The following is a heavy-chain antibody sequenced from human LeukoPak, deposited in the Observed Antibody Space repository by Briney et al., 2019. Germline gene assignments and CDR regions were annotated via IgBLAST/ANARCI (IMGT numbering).Heavy chain of an antibody. D-gene: IGHD4-17*01. Sequence: GGSLRLSXAASGFTFSSYGMHWVRQPPGKGLEWVAFIRYDGSNKYYADSVKGRFTISRDNSKNTLSLQMNSLRAEDTAVYYCAKGGVTVTTWFDPWGQGTLVTVSS. CDR1: GFTFSSYG. CDR3: AKGGVTVTTWFDP. J-gene: IGHJ5*02. V-gene: IGHV3-30*02. CDR2: IRYDGSNK.